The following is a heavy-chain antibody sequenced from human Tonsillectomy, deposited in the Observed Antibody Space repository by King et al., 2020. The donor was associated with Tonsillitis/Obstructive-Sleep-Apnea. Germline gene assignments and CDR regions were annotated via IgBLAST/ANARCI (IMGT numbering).Heavy chain of an antibody. D-gene: IGHD2/OR15-2a*01. Sequence: VQLVESGGGVVQPGKSLRLSCAASGFTFSDYGMHWVRQAPGKGLEWVAVTWYDETHKYYADSVKGRFTITRDNSKNTLYLQMSTLRAEDTAVYYCARSAGPFLAPFAYWGQGAVVTVSS. CDR1: GFTFSDYG. CDR3: ARSAGPFLAPFAY. CDR2: TWYDETHK. V-gene: IGHV3-33*01. J-gene: IGHJ4*02.